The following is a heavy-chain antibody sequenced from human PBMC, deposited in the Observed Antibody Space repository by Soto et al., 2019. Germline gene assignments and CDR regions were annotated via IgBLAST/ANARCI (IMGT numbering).Heavy chain of an antibody. J-gene: IGHJ4*02. CDR1: GGSISSYY. Sequence: QVQLQESGPGLVKPSETLSLTCTVSGGSISSYYWSWIRQPPGKGLEWIGYIYYSGSTNYNPSLKSRVTISVDTSKNQFSLKLSSVTAADTAVYYCAREGAGSSSLNYFDYWGQGTLVTVCS. D-gene: IGHD6-6*01. CDR3: AREGAGSSSLNYFDY. CDR2: IYYSGST. V-gene: IGHV4-59*01.